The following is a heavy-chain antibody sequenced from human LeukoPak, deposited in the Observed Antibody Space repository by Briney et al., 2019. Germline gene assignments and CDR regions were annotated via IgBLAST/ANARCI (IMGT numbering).Heavy chain of an antibody. CDR1: GYTFTSYG. CDR2: INPSGGST. CDR3: ARDYYGSGSSPDF. V-gene: IGHV1-46*01. J-gene: IGHJ4*02. Sequence: GASVKVSCKASGYTFTSYGISWVRQAPGQGLEWMGIINPSGGSTNYAQKFQGRVTMTGDTSTSTVYMELSSLRSEDTAVYYCARDYYGSGSSPDFWGQGTLVTVSS. D-gene: IGHD3-10*01.